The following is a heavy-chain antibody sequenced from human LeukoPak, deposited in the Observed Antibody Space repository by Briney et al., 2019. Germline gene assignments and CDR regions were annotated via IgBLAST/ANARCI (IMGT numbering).Heavy chain of an antibody. CDR1: GFTFSSYG. CDR2: ISYDGSNK. CDR3: ATGPRPLGYGTKGVSEPY. Sequence: GRSLRLSCAASGFTFSSYGMHWVRQAPGKGLEWVAVISYDGSNKYYADSVKGRFTISRDNSKNTLYLQMNSLSADDTAVYYCATGPRPLGYGTKGVSEPYWGQGTLVTVSS. J-gene: IGHJ4*02. V-gene: IGHV3-30*03. D-gene: IGHD2-8*01.